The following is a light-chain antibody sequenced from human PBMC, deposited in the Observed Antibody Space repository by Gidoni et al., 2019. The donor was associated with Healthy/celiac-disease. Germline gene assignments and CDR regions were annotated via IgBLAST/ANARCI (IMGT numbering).Light chain of an antibody. J-gene: IGKJ3*01. CDR2: LGP. Sequence: EIVVSKLPPSLPFTPGEPASIASRSSQNLLHSNGYNYLESYLQKPGQSPQLLTYLGPNRASGVPDRFSGSGSGTDFTLKIRKVEAEEVGVYYCMQGLQTPRTFGPGTKVDIK. V-gene: IGKV2-28*01. CDR1: QNLLHSNGYNY. CDR3: MQGLQTPRT.